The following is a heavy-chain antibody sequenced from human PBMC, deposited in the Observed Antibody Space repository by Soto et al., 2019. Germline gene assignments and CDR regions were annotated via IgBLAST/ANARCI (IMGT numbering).Heavy chain of an antibody. CDR1: GFTFSDYY. D-gene: IGHD3-10*01. Sequence: EVQLVESGGGLVQPGGSLRLSCAASGFTFSDYYMDWVRQAPGKGLEWVGRIRNKPNYYTTEYAASVKGRFTISRDDSKNSLYLQMNSLKTEDTAVYYCARSSGSCTLFDYWGQGTLVTVSS. V-gene: IGHV3-72*01. CDR3: ARSSGSCTLFDY. J-gene: IGHJ4*02. CDR2: IRNKPNYYTT.